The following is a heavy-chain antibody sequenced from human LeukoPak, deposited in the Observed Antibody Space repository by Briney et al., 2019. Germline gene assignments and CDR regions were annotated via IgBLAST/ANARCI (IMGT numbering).Heavy chain of an antibody. J-gene: IGHJ4*02. CDR1: NYNFANYW. CDR3: ARHGDSSGWADFDY. V-gene: IGHV5-51*01. Sequence: GESLKISCKASNYNFANYWIGWVRQLPGKGPEWMGIIYPAGSQTIYSPSFQGQVTISADKSISTAYLQWSSLKASDTAMYYCARHGDSSGWADFDYWGQGTLVTVSS. D-gene: IGHD6-19*01. CDR2: IYPAGSQT.